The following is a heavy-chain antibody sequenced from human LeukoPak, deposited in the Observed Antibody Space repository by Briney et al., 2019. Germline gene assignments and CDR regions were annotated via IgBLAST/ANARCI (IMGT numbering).Heavy chain of an antibody. CDR2: IYHSGGT. CDR1: GFTFSSYAM. D-gene: IGHD6-13*01. Sequence: PGGSLRLSCAASGFTFSSYAMSWVRQPPGKGLEWIGEIYHSGGTNYNPSLKSRVTISVDKSKNQFSLKLSSVTAADTAVYYCVSSAAGPYFDYWGQGTLVTVSS. V-gene: IGHV4-4*02. CDR3: VSSAAGPYFDY. J-gene: IGHJ4*02.